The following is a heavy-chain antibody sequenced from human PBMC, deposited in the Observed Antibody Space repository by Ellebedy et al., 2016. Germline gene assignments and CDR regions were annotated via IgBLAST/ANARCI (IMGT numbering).Heavy chain of an antibody. Sequence: SETLSLTCTVSGGSISSSSYYWGWIRQPPGKGLEWIGSIYYSGSTYYNPSLKSRVTISVDTSKNQFSLKLSSVTAADTAVYYCARVAAMGEFDYWGQGTLVTVSS. CDR1: GGSISSSSYY. V-gene: IGHV4-39*01. CDR2: IYYSGST. D-gene: IGHD5-18*01. CDR3: ARVAAMGEFDY. J-gene: IGHJ4*02.